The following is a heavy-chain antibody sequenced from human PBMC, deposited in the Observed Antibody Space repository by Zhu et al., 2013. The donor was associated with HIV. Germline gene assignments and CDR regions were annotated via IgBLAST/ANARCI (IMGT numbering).Heavy chain of an antibody. Sequence: QVQLQQWGAGLLKPSETLSLTCAVYGGSFSGYYWSWIRQPPGKGLEWIGEINHSGSTNYNPSLKSRVTISVDTSKNQFSLKLSSVTAADTAVYYCARGPYSRSQSSWERYYYYGMDVWGQGTTVTVSS. CDR1: GGSFSGYY. V-gene: IGHV4-34*01. CDR2: INHSGST. J-gene: IGHJ6*02. D-gene: IGHD1-26*01. CDR3: ARGPYSRSQSSWERYYYYGMDV.